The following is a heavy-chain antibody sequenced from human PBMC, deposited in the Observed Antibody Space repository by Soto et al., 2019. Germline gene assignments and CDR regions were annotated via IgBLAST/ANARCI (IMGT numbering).Heavy chain of an antibody. CDR1: GFTFSSYA. D-gene: IGHD3-9*01. Sequence: PGGSLRLSCAASGFTFSSYAMSWVRQAPGKGLEWVSAISGSGGSTYYADSVKGRFTISRDNSKNTLYLQMNSLRAEDTAVYYCAAQNYDILTGYYPIQASDYWGQGTLVTVSS. J-gene: IGHJ4*02. CDR3: AAQNYDILTGYYPIQASDY. V-gene: IGHV3-23*01. CDR2: ISGSGGST.